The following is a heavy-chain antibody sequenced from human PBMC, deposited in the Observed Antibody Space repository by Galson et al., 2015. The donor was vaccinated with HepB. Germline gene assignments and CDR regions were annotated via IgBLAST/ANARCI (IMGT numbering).Heavy chain of an antibody. CDR3: ATRSGASGWYSYFQH. CDR2: IYSGTST. V-gene: IGHV3-53*01. D-gene: IGHD6-19*01. Sequence: SLRLSCAASGFTVSSNYMSWVRQAPGKGLEWVSIIYSGTSTYYADSVRGRFTISRHNFKNTLYLQMNSLRVEDTAVYYCATRSGASGWYSYFQHWGQGTLVTVSS. J-gene: IGHJ1*01. CDR1: GFTVSSNY.